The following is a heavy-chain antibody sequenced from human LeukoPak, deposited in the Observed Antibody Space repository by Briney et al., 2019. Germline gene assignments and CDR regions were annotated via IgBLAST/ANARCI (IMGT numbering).Heavy chain of an antibody. J-gene: IGHJ4*02. CDR2: ISYDGSNK. CDR1: GFTFSSYG. CDR3: AAAPGIAAAGSFDY. D-gene: IGHD6-13*01. Sequence: PGGSLRLSCAASGFTFSSYGMHWVRQAPGKGLEWVAVISYDGSNKYYADSVKGRFTISRDNSKNTLYLQMNSLRAEDTAVYYCAAAPGIAAAGSFDYWGQGTLVTVSS. V-gene: IGHV3-30*03.